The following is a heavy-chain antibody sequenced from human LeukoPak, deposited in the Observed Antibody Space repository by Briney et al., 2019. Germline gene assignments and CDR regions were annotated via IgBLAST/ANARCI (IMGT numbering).Heavy chain of an antibody. Sequence: ASVKVSCKASGYTFTSYDINWVRQATGQGLEWMGWMNPNSGNTGYAQKFQGRVSMTWNTSISTAYMELSSLKSEDTAVYYCAKIGAAARRTPNPRWFDPWGQGTLVTASS. J-gene: IGHJ5*02. V-gene: IGHV1-8*01. CDR2: MNPNSGNT. CDR3: AKIGAAARRTPNPRWFDP. D-gene: IGHD6-6*01. CDR1: GYTFTSYD.